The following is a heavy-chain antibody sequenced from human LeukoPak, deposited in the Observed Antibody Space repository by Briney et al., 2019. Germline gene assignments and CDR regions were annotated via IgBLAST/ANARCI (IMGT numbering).Heavy chain of an antibody. J-gene: IGHJ4*02. Sequence: GGSLRLSCAASGFTFSSYAMHWVRQAPGKGLEWVAVISYDGSNKYYADSVKGRFTISRDNSKNTLYLQMNSLRAEDTAVYYCARQEAVADLYFDYWGQGTLVTVSS. CDR2: ISYDGSNK. D-gene: IGHD6-19*01. CDR1: GFTFSSYA. CDR3: ARQEAVADLYFDY. V-gene: IGHV3-30*04.